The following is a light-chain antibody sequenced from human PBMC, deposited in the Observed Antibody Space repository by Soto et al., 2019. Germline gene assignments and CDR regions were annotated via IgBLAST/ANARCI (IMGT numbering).Light chain of an antibody. V-gene: IGLV3-1*01. J-gene: IGLJ2*01. CDR2: KDT. Sequence: SYELTQPPSVSVSPGQTASITCSGDKLGNKYACWYQQKAGQSPVLVMYKDTKRPSGIPERFSGSNSGNTATLTISGTQAMDEADYYCQVWDRSTRVFGGGTQLTVL. CDR3: QVWDRSTRV. CDR1: KLGNKY.